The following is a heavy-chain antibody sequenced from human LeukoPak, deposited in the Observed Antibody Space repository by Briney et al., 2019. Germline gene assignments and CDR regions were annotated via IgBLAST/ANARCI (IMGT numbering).Heavy chain of an antibody. V-gene: IGHV7-4-1*02. CDR1: GYTFTGYY. CDR2: INTNTGNP. CDR3: ARRITIFGVVDYMDV. D-gene: IGHD3-3*01. J-gene: IGHJ6*03. Sequence: ASVKVSCKASGYTFTGYYMHWVRQAPGQGLEWMGWINTNTGNPTYAQGFTGRFVFSLDTSVSTAYLQISSLKAEDTAVYYCARRITIFGVVDYMDVWGKGTTVTVSS.